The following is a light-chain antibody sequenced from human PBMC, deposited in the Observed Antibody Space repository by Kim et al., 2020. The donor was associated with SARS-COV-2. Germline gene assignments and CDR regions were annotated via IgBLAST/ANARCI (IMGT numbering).Light chain of an antibody. CDR3: QQYGSSPWT. CDR2: DAS. Sequence: SPGERATLSCRASQSDSGSYLAWYQQKPGQAPRLLIYDASSRATGIPDRFSGGGSGTDFTLTISRLEPEDFAVYYCQQYGSSPWTFGQGTKVDIK. CDR1: QSDSGSY. J-gene: IGKJ1*01. V-gene: IGKV3-20*01.